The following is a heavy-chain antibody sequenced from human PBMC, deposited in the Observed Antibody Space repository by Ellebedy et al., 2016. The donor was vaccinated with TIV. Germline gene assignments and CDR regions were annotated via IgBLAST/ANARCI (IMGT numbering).Heavy chain of an antibody. J-gene: IGHJ4*01. CDR2: ISYDGSNK. V-gene: IGHV3-30-3*01. Sequence: GGSLRLSCAASGFTFSSYAMHWVRQAPGKGLEWVAVISYDGSNKYYADSVKGRFTISRDNSKNTLFLEMNSLRAEDTAVYYCARDREQWLVRYYFDYWGHGTLVTVSS. CDR3: ARDREQWLVRYYFDY. CDR1: GFTFSSYA. D-gene: IGHD6-19*01.